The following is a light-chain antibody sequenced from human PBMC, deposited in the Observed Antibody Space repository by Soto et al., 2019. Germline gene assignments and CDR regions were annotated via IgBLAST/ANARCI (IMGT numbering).Light chain of an antibody. Sequence: DIQMTQSPSTLSASVGDGVTITCRASQNIRVWLAWYQQRPGKAPKFLIYDASNLETGVSSRFSGSGSRTEFALTIRSLQPDDFATYYCQQYDSASPTFGQGTKLEIK. V-gene: IGKV1-5*01. CDR3: QQYDSASPT. J-gene: IGKJ2*01. CDR2: DAS. CDR1: QNIRVW.